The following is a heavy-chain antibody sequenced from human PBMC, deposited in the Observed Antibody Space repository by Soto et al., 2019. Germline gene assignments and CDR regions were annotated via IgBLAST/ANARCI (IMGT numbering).Heavy chain of an antibody. CDR2: ISSSSSTI. J-gene: IGHJ6*02. CDR3: AREWWEERWYYYYGMDV. Sequence: EVQLVESGGGLVQPGGSLRLSCAASGFTFSSYSMNWVRQAPGKGLEWVSYISSSSSTIYYADSVKGRFTISRDNAKNSLYLQMNSLRDEDTAVYYCAREWWEERWYYYYGMDVWGQGTAVTVSS. V-gene: IGHV3-48*02. CDR1: GFTFSSYS. D-gene: IGHD1-1*01.